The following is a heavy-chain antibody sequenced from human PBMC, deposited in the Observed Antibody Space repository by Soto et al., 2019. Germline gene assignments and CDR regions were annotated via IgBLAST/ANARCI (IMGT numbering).Heavy chain of an antibody. J-gene: IGHJ4*02. D-gene: IGHD2-15*01. CDR3: AKDPASPYCSGGSCYKDY. V-gene: IGHV3-15*01. CDR1: GFTFSNAW. CDR2: IKSKTDGGTT. Sequence: PGGSLRLSCAASGFTFSNAWMSWVRQAPGKGLEWVGRIKSKTDGGTTDYAAPVKGRFTISRDDSKNTLYLQMNSLKTEDTAVYYCAKDPASPYCSGGSCYKDYWGQRTPVTVSS.